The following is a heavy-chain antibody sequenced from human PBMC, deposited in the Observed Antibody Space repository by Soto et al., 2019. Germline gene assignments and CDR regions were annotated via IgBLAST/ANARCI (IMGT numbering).Heavy chain of an antibody. V-gene: IGHV3-23*01. CDR2: ISGSGGST. CDR1: GFTFSSYA. Sequence: EVQLLESGGGLVQPGGSLRLSCAASGFTFSSYAMSWVRQAPGKGLAWVSAISGSGGSTYYADSVKGRFTISRDNSKNTLYLQRNSLRAEDTAVYYCAKDLGGYSGYAFDYWGQGTLVTVSS. J-gene: IGHJ4*02. CDR3: AKDLGGYSGYAFDY. D-gene: IGHD5-12*01.